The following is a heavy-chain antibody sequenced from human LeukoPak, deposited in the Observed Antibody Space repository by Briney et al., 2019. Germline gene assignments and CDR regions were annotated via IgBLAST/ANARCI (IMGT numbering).Heavy chain of an antibody. CDR1: GLTFSNAW. V-gene: IGHV3-15*01. CDR2: IKSKNDGGTT. Sequence: GGSLRLSCAAYGLTFSNAWMNWVRQAPGKGLEWVGRIKSKNDGGTTDYAAPVKGRFTISRDDSKSTLYLQMNNLETEDTAVYYCATRPTPGDYPFDHWGQGTLVTVSS. J-gene: IGHJ4*02. CDR3: ATRPTPGDYPFDH. D-gene: IGHD4-17*01.